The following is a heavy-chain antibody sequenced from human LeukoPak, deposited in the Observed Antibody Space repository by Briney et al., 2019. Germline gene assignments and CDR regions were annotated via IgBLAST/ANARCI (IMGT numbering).Heavy chain of an antibody. CDR2: IYYSGSA. J-gene: IGHJ4*02. CDR1: GGSISSYY. Sequence: SETLSLTCTVSGGSISSYYWSWIRQPPGKGLEWIGYIYYSGSANYNPSLKSRVTISVDTSKNQFSLKLSSVTAADTAVYYCARGSPIRGYSYGYYFDYWGQGTLVTVSS. D-gene: IGHD5-18*01. CDR3: ARGSPIRGYSYGYYFDY. V-gene: IGHV4-59*01.